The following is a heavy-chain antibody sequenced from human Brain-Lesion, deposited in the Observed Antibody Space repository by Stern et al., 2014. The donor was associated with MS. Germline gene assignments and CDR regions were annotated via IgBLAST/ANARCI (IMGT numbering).Heavy chain of an antibody. V-gene: IGHV4-39*01. D-gene: IGHD3-22*01. J-gene: IGHJ3*02. CDR2: IYHSGST. CDR3: ARRLAYDSSGYVDAFDI. Sequence: QVQLVQSGPGLVKPSETLSLTCTVSDGSISNFSYYWGWIRQPPGKGLEWIGNIYHSGSTYYNPSLKSRAPIPGDPSKTQFPRTLTSVTAADTAVYYCARRLAYDSSGYVDAFDIWGQGTMVIVSS. CDR1: DGSISNFSYY.